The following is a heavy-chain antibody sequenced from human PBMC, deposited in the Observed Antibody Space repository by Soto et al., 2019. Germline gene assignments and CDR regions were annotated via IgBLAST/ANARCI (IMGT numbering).Heavy chain of an antibody. CDR3: ERVKVRGYFDY. V-gene: IGHV4-39*01. Sequence: SETLSLTCTVSGGSISSSSYYWGWIRQPPGKGVEWIGSIYYSGSTYYNPSLKSRVTISVDTSKNQFSLKLGSVTAADTAVYYCERVKVRGYFDYWGQGTLVTVSS. D-gene: IGHD3-10*01. CDR2: IYYSGST. J-gene: IGHJ4*02. CDR1: GGSISSSSYY.